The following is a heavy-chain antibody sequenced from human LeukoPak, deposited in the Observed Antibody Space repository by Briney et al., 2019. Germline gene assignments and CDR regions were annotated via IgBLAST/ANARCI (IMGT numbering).Heavy chain of an antibody. CDR3: AKLAAVGTFFDY. CDR1: GFTFSNYA. Sequence: GGSLRLSCAASGFTFSNYAMSWVRQAPGKGLEWVSTIDNGGGSTYHADSVKGRLTVSRDNSKNTLYLQIDRPRTEVTAVYHCAKLAAVGTFFDYWGQGTLVTVSS. CDR2: IDNGGGST. V-gene: IGHV3-23*01. D-gene: IGHD6-13*01. J-gene: IGHJ4*02.